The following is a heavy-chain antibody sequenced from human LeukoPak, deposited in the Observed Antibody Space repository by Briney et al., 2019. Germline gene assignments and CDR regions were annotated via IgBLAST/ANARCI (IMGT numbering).Heavy chain of an antibody. Sequence: GSLRLSCAASGFTFSSYSMNWVRQPPGKGLEWIGSIYYSGSTYYNPSLKSRVTISVDTSKNQFSLKLSSVTAADTAVYYCARHRSGWYLDYWGQGTLVTVSS. V-gene: IGHV4-39*01. J-gene: IGHJ4*02. D-gene: IGHD6-19*01. CDR3: ARHRSGWYLDY. CDR2: IYYSGST. CDR1: GFTFSSYSMN.